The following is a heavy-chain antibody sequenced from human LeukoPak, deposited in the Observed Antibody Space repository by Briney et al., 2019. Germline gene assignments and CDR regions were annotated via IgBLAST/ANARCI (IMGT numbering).Heavy chain of an antibody. CDR3: ARVLAAAGRWVGFDI. CDR2: IYYSGST. V-gene: IGHV4-59*01. D-gene: IGHD6-13*01. Sequence: PSETLSLTCTVSGGSISSYYWSWIRQPPGKGLEWIGYIYYSGSTNYNPSLKSRVTISVDTSKNQFSLKLSSVTAADTAVYYCARVLAAAGRWVGFDIWGQGTMVTVSS. J-gene: IGHJ3*02. CDR1: GGSISSYY.